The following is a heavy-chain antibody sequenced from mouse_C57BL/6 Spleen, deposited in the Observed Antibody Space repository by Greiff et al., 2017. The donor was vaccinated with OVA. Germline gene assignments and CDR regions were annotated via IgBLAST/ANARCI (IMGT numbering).Heavy chain of an antibody. CDR1: GYAFTNYL. J-gene: IGHJ2*01. Sequence: QVQLQQSGAELVRPGTSVKVSCKASGYAFTNYLIEWVKQRPGQGLEWIGVINPGSGGTNYNEKFKGKATLTADKSSSTAYMQLSSLTSEDSAFYFCARRGDYSNYLYFDYWGQGTTLTVSS. CDR3: ARRGDYSNYLYFDY. V-gene: IGHV1-54*01. CDR2: INPGSGGT. D-gene: IGHD2-5*01.